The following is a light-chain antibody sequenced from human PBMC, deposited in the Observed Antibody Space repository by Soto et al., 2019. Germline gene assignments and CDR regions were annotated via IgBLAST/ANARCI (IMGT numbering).Light chain of an antibody. CDR1: QSISSN. J-gene: IGKJ2*01. CDR2: GAS. Sequence: LTQSRVTLSLSLGERATLSCRASQSISSNLAWYQQKPGQAPRLLIYGASTRATGIPDRFSGSGSGTDFTLTISSLQSEDFAVYFCQQYNNWRSYTFGQGTKVDIK. V-gene: IGKV3-15*01. CDR3: QQYNNWRSYT.